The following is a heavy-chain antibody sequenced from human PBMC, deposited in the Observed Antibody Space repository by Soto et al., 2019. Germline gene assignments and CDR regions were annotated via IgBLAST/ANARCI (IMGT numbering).Heavy chain of an antibody. CDR1: GFTFSNYW. V-gene: IGHV3-74*01. D-gene: IGHD3-16*01. CDR3: ASGVLYLFYMAV. J-gene: IGHJ6*03. CDR2: INGDESRR. Sequence: EVQLVESGGGLVQPGGSLRLSCAASGFTFSNYWMHWVRQAPGKGLVWVSRINGDESRRNHADSVEGRFTISRDNAKNTVYLQMNSLRDEDTAVYYFASGVLYLFYMAVWGKGTTVTVSS.